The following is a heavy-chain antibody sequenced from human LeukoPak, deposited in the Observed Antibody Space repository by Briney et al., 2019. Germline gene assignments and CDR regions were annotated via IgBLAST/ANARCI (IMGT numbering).Heavy chain of an antibody. Sequence: SETLSLTCTVSGGSISSYYWSWIRQPPGKGLEWIGYIYYSGSTSYNPSLKSRVTMSVDTSKNQFSLKLSSVTAADTAVYYCARDFGFGSVTKPFDPWGQGTLVTVSS. V-gene: IGHV4-59*12. CDR3: ARDFGFGSVTKPFDP. CDR1: GGSISSYY. D-gene: IGHD4-17*01. J-gene: IGHJ5*02. CDR2: IYYSGST.